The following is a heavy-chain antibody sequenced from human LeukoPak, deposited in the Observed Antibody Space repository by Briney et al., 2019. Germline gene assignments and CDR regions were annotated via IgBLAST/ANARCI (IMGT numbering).Heavy chain of an antibody. CDR1: GYTLTELS. Sequence: GASVKVSCKVSGYTLTELSIHWVRQAPGKGLEWMGGFDPEAAKTIYAQNLHGRLTVTDDTSTDTIYMQLSSLRLEDTAVYYCATDMVGYCGGVTCYSEAYWGQGTLVTVSS. D-gene: IGHD2-21*01. J-gene: IGHJ4*02. CDR2: FDPEAAKT. CDR3: ATDMVGYCGGVTCYSEAY. V-gene: IGHV1-24*01.